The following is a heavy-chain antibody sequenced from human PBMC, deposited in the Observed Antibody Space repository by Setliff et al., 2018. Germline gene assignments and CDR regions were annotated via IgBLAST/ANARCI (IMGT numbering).Heavy chain of an antibody. Sequence: GASVKVSCKASGYTFTSYGISWVRQAPGQGLEWMGWISAYNGNTNYAQKLQGRVTMTTDTSTSTAYMELRSLRSDDTAVYYCARDKDTGGSWYSRRHKYYFDYWGQGTLVTVSS. V-gene: IGHV1-18*01. CDR3: ARDKDTGGSWYSRRHKYYFDY. CDR2: ISAYNGNT. CDR1: GYTFTSYG. J-gene: IGHJ4*02. D-gene: IGHD6-13*01.